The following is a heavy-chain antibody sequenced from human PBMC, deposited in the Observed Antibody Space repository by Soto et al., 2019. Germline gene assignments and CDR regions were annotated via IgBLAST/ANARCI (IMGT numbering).Heavy chain of an antibody. V-gene: IGHV3-7*03. J-gene: IGHJ4*02. CDR1: GFTFSNFW. CDR2: IKQDGSEK. CDR3: ARGGGNFEY. Sequence: QPGGSLRLSCAASGFTFSNFWMSWVRQAPGKGLEWVANIKQDGSEKYYVDSVKGRFTISRDNAKNSLNLQMNSLRAEDTAVYYCARGGGNFEYWGQGTLVTVSS.